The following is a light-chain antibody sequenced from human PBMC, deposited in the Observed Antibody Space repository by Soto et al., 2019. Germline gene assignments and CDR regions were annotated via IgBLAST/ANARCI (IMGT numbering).Light chain of an antibody. V-gene: IGKV1-39*01. CDR3: QQSSSAPLT. Sequence: GDRVTITCRASQNIIRYLNWYQQIPGKAPKLLIYTTSNLQSGVPSRFSGSGSGTDFTLTINGLQPEDFATYYCQQSSSAPLTFGPGTKVDIK. CDR1: QNIIRY. J-gene: IGKJ3*01. CDR2: TTS.